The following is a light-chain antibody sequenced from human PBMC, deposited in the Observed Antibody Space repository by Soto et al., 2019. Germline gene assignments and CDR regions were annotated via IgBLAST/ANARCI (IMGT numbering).Light chain of an antibody. CDR1: QSVSSY. J-gene: IGKJ1*01. CDR3: QRRSNWPPGST. V-gene: IGKV3-11*01. Sequence: EIVLTQSPATLSLSPGERATLSCRASQSVSSYLAWYQQKPGQAPRLLIYDASNRATGIPARFSGSGSGTDFTLTISSLEPEDFAVYYCQRRSNWPPGSTFGQGTKVEIK. CDR2: DAS.